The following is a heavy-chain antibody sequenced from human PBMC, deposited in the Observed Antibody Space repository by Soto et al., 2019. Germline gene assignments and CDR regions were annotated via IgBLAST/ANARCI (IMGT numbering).Heavy chain of an antibody. CDR2: TYYRSKWYN. V-gene: IGHV6-1*01. CDR3: ARAVTIFGVVITSYYYYGMDV. CDR1: GDSVSSSSAA. Sequence: SQTLSLTCAISGDSVSSSSAAWNWLRQSPSRGLEWLGRTYYRSKWYNDYAVSVKSRITINPDTSKNQCSLQLNSVTPEDTAVYYCARAVTIFGVVITSYYYYGMDVWGQGTTVTVSS. J-gene: IGHJ6*02. D-gene: IGHD3-3*01.